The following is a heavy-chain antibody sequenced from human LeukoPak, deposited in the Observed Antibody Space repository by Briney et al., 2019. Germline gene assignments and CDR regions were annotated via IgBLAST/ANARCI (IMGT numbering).Heavy chain of an antibody. D-gene: IGHD3-10*02. CDR1: GFTFSSYG. V-gene: IGHV3-33*01. CDR2: IWYDGSNK. CDR3: AREGHVSSDY. Sequence: GRSLRLSCAASGFTFSSYGMHWVRQAPGKGLEWVAVIWYDGSNKYYADSVKGRFTISRDNSKNTQYLQMNSLRAEDTAVYYCAREGHVSSDYWGQGTLVTVSS. J-gene: IGHJ4*02.